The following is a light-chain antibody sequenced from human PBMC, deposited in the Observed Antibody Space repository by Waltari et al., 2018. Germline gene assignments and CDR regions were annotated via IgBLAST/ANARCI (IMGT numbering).Light chain of an antibody. CDR1: ESVSSN. J-gene: IGKJ2*01. CDR3: QQYNTWPPYT. Sequence: EIVMTQSPATLSVSPGESATLSCRASESVSSNLAWYQPKPGQAPGLLMYSGSTRATGIPARFSGSGSGREFTLTISSLQSEDFAVYYCQQYNTWPPYTFGQGTKLEIK. V-gene: IGKV3-15*01. CDR2: SGS.